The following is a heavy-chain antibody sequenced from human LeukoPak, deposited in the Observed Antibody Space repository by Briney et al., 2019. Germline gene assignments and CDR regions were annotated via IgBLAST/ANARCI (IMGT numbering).Heavy chain of an antibody. D-gene: IGHD3-9*01. CDR2: IYHSGSR. CDR3: ARPPFYDILVAFDI. CDR1: GYSXSSGXX. V-gene: IGHV4-38-2*01. J-gene: IGHJ3*02. Sequence: GYSXSSGXXWGGMRQAKGQGXXGIGNIYHSGSRYYNPSVKSRITIAVETTKNHFCLKMDCVTAADTAVYYCARPPFYDILVAFDIWGQGTMVTVSS.